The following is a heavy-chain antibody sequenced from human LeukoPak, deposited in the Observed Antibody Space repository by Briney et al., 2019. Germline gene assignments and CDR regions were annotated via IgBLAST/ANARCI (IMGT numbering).Heavy chain of an antibody. D-gene: IGHD2-15*01. CDR2: ISAYNGNT. CDR1: GYTFTSYG. J-gene: IGHJ4*02. CDR3: ARDSDVVVVAATPVLDY. V-gene: IGHV1-18*01. Sequence: ASLKVSCKASGYTFTSYGISCVRQAPGQGLEWMGWISAYNGNTNYAQKLQGRVTMTTDTSTSTAYMELRSLRSDDTAVYYCARDSDVVVVAATPVLDYWGQGTLVTVSS.